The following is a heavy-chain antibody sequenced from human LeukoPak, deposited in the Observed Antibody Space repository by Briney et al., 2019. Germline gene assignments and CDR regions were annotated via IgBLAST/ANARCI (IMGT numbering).Heavy chain of an antibody. CDR3: ARDQVAFDY. V-gene: IGHV3-7*01. CDR2: IKKDGSEK. CDR1: GFTFTTYW. D-gene: IGHD2-15*01. Sequence: GGSLRLSCTASGFTFTTYWMSWVRQAPGKGLECVASIKKDGSEKYYVDSVKGRFTISRDNAKNSLYLQMNSLRAEDTAVYYCARDQVAFDYWGQGTLVTVSS. J-gene: IGHJ4*02.